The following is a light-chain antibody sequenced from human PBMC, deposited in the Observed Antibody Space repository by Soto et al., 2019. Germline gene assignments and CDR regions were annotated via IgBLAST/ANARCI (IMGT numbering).Light chain of an antibody. J-gene: IGLJ2*01. CDR3: SSYAGSNNLV. V-gene: IGLV2-8*01. Sequence: QSALTQPPSASGSPGQSVTISCTGTSSDVGGYNYVSWYQQHPGKAPKLMIYEVSKRPSGVPDRFSGSKSGNTASLTVSGRQAEDEADYYGSSYAGSNNLVFGGGPKLPVL. CDR2: EVS. CDR1: SSDVGGYNY.